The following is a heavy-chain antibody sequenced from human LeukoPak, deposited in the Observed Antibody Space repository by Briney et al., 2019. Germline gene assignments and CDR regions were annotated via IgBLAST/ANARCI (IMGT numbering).Heavy chain of an antibody. CDR2: INWNGGST. CDR1: GFTFDDYG. Sequence: PGGSLRLSCAASGFTFDDYGMSWVRQAPGKGLEWVSGINWNGGSTGYADSVKGRFTISRDNAKNSLYLQMINLRAEDTAVYYCARDFGGPYCSSTSCYEGFYYYMDVWGKGTTVTVSS. CDR3: ARDFGGPYCSSTSCYEGFYYYMDV. V-gene: IGHV3-20*04. D-gene: IGHD2-2*01. J-gene: IGHJ6*03.